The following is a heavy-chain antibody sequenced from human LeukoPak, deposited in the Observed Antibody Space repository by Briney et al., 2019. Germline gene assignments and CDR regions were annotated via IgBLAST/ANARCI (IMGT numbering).Heavy chain of an antibody. V-gene: IGHV4-4*07. D-gene: IGHD2-2*01. Sequence: SETLSLTCTVSGGSISNWSWIRQPAGKGLEWIGRIYSTGSTNYNPSLKSRVTMSVDTSKNQFSLRLRSVTAADTAVYFCARGSRRVVPYPKKGDHYYMDVWGKGTTVIVSS. CDR3: ARGSRRVVPYPKKGDHYYMDV. CDR1: GGSISN. CDR2: IYSTGST. J-gene: IGHJ6*03.